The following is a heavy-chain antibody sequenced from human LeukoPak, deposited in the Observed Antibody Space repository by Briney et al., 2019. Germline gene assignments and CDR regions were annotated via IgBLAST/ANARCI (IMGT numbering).Heavy chain of an antibody. J-gene: IGHJ4*02. CDR1: GGSISSVCYY. V-gene: IGHV4-31*03. CDR2: IHYSGST. D-gene: IGHD4-11*01. CDR3: ERDVIDSNYFDF. Sequence: SQTLSLTCTVSGGSISSVCYYWSWIRQYPGKDLEWIGYIHYSGSTYYNPSLSSRVTISVDRSTNHFSLRVSSVTAADTAVYYCERDVIDSNYFDFWGQGTLVTVSS.